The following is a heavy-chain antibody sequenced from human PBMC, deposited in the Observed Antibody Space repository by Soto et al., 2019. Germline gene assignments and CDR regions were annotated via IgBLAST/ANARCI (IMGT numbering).Heavy chain of an antibody. J-gene: IGHJ4*02. Sequence: GGSLRLSCTASGFTFGDYAMIWFRQAPGKGLEWVGFITSKAYGGTTEYAAAVKGRFTISRDDSKSIAYLQMNSLKTDDTAVYYCSRVPPNNRGAPLDYWGQGTLVTVSS. CDR3: SRVPPNNRGAPLDY. V-gene: IGHV3-49*03. CDR2: ITSKAYGGTT. CDR1: GFTFGDYA. D-gene: IGHD3-10*01.